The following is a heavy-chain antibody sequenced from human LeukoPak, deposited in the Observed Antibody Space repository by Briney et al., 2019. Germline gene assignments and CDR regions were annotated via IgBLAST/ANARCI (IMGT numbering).Heavy chain of an antibody. V-gene: IGHV3-48*03. J-gene: IGHJ4*02. D-gene: IGHD5-24*01. Sequence: PGGSLRLSCAASGFTFSSYEMNWVRQAPGKGLEWVSYISSSGSTRYYADSVKGRFTISRDNAKNSLYLQMNSLRAEGTAVYYCASREMATIVDYWGQGTLVTVSS. CDR1: GFTFSSYE. CDR3: ASREMATIVDY. CDR2: ISSSGSTR.